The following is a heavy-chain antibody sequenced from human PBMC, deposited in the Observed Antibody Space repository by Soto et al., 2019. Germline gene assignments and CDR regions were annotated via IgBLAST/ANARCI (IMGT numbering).Heavy chain of an antibody. CDR2: IYYSGST. V-gene: IGHV4-59*06. Sequence: SETLSLTCTVSGGSISSYYWSWIRQHPGKGLGWIGYIYYSGSTYYNPSLKSRVTISVDTSKNQFSLKLSSVTAADTAVYYCARGGRRSPGMDVWGQGTTVTVSS. CDR1: GGSISSYY. D-gene: IGHD3-16*01. CDR3: ARGGRRSPGMDV. J-gene: IGHJ6*02.